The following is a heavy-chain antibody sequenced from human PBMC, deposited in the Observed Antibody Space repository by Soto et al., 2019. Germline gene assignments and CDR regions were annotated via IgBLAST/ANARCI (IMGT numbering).Heavy chain of an antibody. Sequence: QVQLVESGGGVVQPGRSLRLSCAASGFTFSSYAMHWVRQAPGKGLEWVAVISYDGSNKYYADSVKGRFTISRDNSKNRLYLQMNSLRAEDTAVYYCARDGYSSGWYQSPFFDYWGQGTLVTVSS. V-gene: IGHV3-30-3*01. CDR2: ISYDGSNK. D-gene: IGHD6-19*01. CDR3: ARDGYSSGWYQSPFFDY. J-gene: IGHJ4*02. CDR1: GFTFSSYA.